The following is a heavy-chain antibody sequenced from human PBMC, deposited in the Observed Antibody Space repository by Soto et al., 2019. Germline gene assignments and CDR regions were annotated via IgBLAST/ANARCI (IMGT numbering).Heavy chain of an antibody. CDR2: INPSGGST. V-gene: IGHV1-46*01. J-gene: IGHJ6*02. D-gene: IGHD5-18*01. Sequence: PVKVSCKASGYTFTSYYMHWVRQATGQGLEWMGIINPSGGSTSYAQKFQGRVTMTRDTSTSTVYMELSSLRSEDTAVYYCARVRDTAMVAAYYYGMDVWGQGTTVTVSS. CDR3: ARVRDTAMVAAYYYGMDV. CDR1: GYTFTSYY.